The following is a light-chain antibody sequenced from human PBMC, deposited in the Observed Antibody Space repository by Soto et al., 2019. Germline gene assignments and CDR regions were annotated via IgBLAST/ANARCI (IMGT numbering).Light chain of an antibody. J-gene: IGLJ2*01. CDR2: HYS. CDR3: QVWDSSVSHQVV. Sequence: SYELTQSPSVSVAPGQTARISCGGHNIETKSVHWYQQRSGQAPVLVVFHYSDRPSGIPERFSDSNSGHTATLTISRVEAGDEADYYCQVWDSSVSHQVVFGGGTKL. V-gene: IGLV3-21*02. CDR1: NIETKS.